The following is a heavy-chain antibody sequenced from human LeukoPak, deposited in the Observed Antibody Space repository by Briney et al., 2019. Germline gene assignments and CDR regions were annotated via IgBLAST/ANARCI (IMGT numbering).Heavy chain of an antibody. CDR2: INAGSGNT. J-gene: IGHJ4*02. CDR1: GYTFTSYA. CDR3: ARDQGVVGATFDY. D-gene: IGHD1-26*01. Sequence: ASVKVSCKASGYTFTSYAMHWVRQAPGQRLEWMGWINAGSGNTKYSQKFQGRVTITRDTSASTAYMELSSLRSEDTAVYYCARDQGVVGATFDYWGQGTLVTVSS. V-gene: IGHV1-3*01.